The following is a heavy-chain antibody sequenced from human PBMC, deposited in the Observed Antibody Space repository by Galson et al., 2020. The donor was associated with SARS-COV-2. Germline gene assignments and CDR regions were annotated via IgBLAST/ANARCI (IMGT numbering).Heavy chain of an antibody. V-gene: IGHV2-5*02. Sequence: KMSGPTLVKPTQTLTLTCTFSGFSLTTSGVGVGWIRQPPGKALEWLAIIYWDDDKRYSPSLNRRLTITNDTSKNQVALTMTNMGPVDTATYYCAHIMITFGGVIADVAFDIWGQGTMVTVSS. J-gene: IGHJ3*02. D-gene: IGHD3-16*02. CDR2: IYWDDDK. CDR1: GFSLTTSGVG. CDR3: AHIMITFGGVIADVAFDI.